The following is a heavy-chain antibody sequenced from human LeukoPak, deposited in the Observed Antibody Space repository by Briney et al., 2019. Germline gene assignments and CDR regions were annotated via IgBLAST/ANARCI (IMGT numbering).Heavy chain of an antibody. V-gene: IGHV1-18*01. Sequence: ASVKVSCRASGYTFTNSDITWVRQAPGQGLEWMGRISTSNGDTNYAAKLQGRVTMTTDTSTSTAYMELRSLRSDDTAVYYCARGIVGATRAFDIWGQGTMVTVSS. CDR3: ARGIVGATRAFDI. CDR1: GYTFTNSD. J-gene: IGHJ3*02. CDR2: ISTSNGDT. D-gene: IGHD1-26*01.